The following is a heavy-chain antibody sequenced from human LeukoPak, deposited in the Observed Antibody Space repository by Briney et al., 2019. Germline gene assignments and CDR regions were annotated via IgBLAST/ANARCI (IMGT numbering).Heavy chain of an antibody. CDR3: ASYCSSTSCSPGGFDY. CDR1: GGSINSSSSY. V-gene: IGHV4-39*07. Sequence: LETLSLTCTVSGGSINSSSSYWGWVRQPPGKGLEWIATIFYSGSTHYNPSLKSRVIMSVDTSTTQFSLKLRSVTAADTAVYYCASYCSSTSCSPGGFDYWGQGTLVTVSS. D-gene: IGHD2-2*01. J-gene: IGHJ4*02. CDR2: IFYSGST.